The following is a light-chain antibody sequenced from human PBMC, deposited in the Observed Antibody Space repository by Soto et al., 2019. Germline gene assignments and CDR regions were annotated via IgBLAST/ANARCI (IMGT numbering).Light chain of an antibody. V-gene: IGKV3-15*01. J-gene: IGKJ1*01. Sequence: EIVMTQSPATLSVSPWERATLSCRASQSVSSNLAWYRQKPGQAPRLLIYGASTRATGIPATFSGSVSATEFTLTISSLHSEDFAVYYCLQYNKWPPSFGQGTKVENK. CDR1: QSVSSN. CDR2: GAS. CDR3: LQYNKWPPS.